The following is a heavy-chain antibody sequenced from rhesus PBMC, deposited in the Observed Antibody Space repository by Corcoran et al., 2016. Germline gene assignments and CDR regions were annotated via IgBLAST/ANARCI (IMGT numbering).Heavy chain of an antibody. CDR2: IYGNSASN. Sequence: QVQLQQWGEGLVKPSETLSLTCAVYGGSISGYYYWSWIRQPPGKGLEWIGYIYGNSASNNYTPARSKRVTISKDTSKNQVSVKLSSVTAADTAVYYCARSRIAAAGTSGAFDFWGQGLRVTVSS. D-gene: IGHD6-25*01. J-gene: IGHJ3*01. CDR1: GGSISGYYY. CDR3: ARSRIAAAGTSGAFDF. V-gene: IGHV4-73*01.